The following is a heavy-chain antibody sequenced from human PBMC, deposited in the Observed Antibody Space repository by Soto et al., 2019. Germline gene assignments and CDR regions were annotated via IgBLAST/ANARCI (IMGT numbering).Heavy chain of an antibody. D-gene: IGHD4-17*01. Sequence: QVQLQESGPGLVKPSQTLSLTCNVSGASIDSDNFYWSWIRQPPGKGLEWIGYIYYSATAYYNPSLKSRVTISLDTSKNQFSLKLSSVTTADTAVYYCARRISAKRALGADALDVWGQGTTVTVSS. CDR3: ARRISAKRALGADALDV. J-gene: IGHJ6*02. CDR2: IYYSATA. CDR1: GASIDSDNFY. V-gene: IGHV4-30-4*01.